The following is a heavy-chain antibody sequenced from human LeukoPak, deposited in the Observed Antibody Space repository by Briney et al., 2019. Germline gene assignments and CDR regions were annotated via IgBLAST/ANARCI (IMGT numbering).Heavy chain of an antibody. CDR3: AKSSYYDSSGYYREYYFDY. CDR2: MNNDGSIR. Sequence: PGGSLRLSCAASGFTFSTYWMHWVRQAPGKGLVWVSRMNNDGSIRDYADSVKGRFTISRDNAKNTLYLQMSSLRAGDTAVYYCAKSSYYDSSGYYREYYFDYWGQGTLVTVSS. D-gene: IGHD3-22*01. CDR1: GFTFSTYW. J-gene: IGHJ4*02. V-gene: IGHV3-74*01.